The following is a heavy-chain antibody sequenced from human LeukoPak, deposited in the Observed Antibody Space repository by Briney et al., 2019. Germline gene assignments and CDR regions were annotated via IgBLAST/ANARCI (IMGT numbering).Heavy chain of an antibody. V-gene: IGHV3-48*02. D-gene: IGHD4-17*01. CDR3: ARGYDYGDPRTDYYGMDV. J-gene: IGHJ6*02. Sequence: GGSLRLSCAASGFTFSSYSMNWVRQAPGKGLEWVSYISSSSSTIYCADSVKGRFTISRDNAKNSLYLQMNSLRDEDTAVYYCARGYDYGDPRTDYYGMDVWGQGTTVTVSS. CDR1: GFTFSSYS. CDR2: ISSSSSTI.